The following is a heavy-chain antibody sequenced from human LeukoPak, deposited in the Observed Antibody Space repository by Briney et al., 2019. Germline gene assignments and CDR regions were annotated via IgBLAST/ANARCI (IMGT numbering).Heavy chain of an antibody. CDR1: GGSISSGDYY. V-gene: IGHV4-30-4*01. CDR2: IYYSVST. D-gene: IGHD2-2*01. J-gene: IGHJ4*02. Sequence: SETLSLTCTVSGGSISSGDYYWSWIRQPPGKGLEWIGYIYYSVSTYYNPSLKSRVTISVDTSKNQFSLKLSSVTAADTAVYYCARVVCSSTSCASYYFDYWGQGTLVTVSS. CDR3: ARVVCSSTSCASYYFDY.